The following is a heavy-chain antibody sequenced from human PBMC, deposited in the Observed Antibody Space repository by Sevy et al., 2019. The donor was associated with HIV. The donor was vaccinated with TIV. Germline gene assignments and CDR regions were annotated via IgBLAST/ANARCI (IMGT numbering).Heavy chain of an antibody. CDR2: IYYSGNT. CDR1: GGSISSGGYY. CDR3: ARGGNYGMDV. V-gene: IGHV4-31*03. Sequence: SETLSLTCTVSGGSISSGGYYWNWVRQHPETGLEGIGYIYYSGNTYYNPSLKSRVSITIDTSKNQFSLRLSSLTAADTAVYYCARGGNYGMDVWGQGTTVTVSS. D-gene: IGHD1-26*01. J-gene: IGHJ6*02.